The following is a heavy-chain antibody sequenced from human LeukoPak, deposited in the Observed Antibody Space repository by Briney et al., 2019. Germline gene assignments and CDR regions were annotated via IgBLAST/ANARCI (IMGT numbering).Heavy chain of an antibody. CDR3: ASSTVYCSSASCYFN. Sequence: ASVKVSCKASGYAFTGYFMHWVRQAPGQGLEWMGWINPNSGGTNYAQKFQGRVTMTRDTYISTAYMELSRVRSDDTAVYYCASSTVYCSSASCYFNWGQGTLVTVSS. D-gene: IGHD2-2*01. CDR2: INPNSGGT. CDR1: GYAFTGYF. V-gene: IGHV1-2*02. J-gene: IGHJ4*02.